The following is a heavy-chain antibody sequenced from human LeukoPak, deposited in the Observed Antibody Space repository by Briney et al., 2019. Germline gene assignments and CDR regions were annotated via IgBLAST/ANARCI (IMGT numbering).Heavy chain of an antibody. V-gene: IGHV1-2*02. Sequence: GASVKVSCKASGYTFTGYYMHWVRQAPGQGLEWMGWINPNSGGTNYAQKFQGRVTMTRDTSISIAYMELSRLRSDDTAVYYCAVVTAGLVFDIWGQGTMVIVSS. CDR1: GYTFTGYY. D-gene: IGHD3-22*01. CDR2: INPNSGGT. CDR3: AVVTAGLVFDI. J-gene: IGHJ3*02.